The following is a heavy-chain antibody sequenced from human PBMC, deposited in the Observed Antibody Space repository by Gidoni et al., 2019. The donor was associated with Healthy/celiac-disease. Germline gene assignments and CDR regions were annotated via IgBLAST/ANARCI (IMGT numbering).Heavy chain of an antibody. J-gene: IGHJ4*02. Sequence: EVQLVESGGGLVKPGGSLRRSCAASGFTFSSYSMNWVRQAPGKGLEWVSSISSSSSYIYYADSVKGRFTISRDNAKNSLYLQMNSLRAEDTAVYYCATTPEYSSGFFSGFSGSWGQGTLVTVSS. V-gene: IGHV3-21*01. CDR1: GFTFSSYS. CDR3: ATTPEYSSGFFSGFSGS. CDR2: ISSSSSYI. D-gene: IGHD6-19*01.